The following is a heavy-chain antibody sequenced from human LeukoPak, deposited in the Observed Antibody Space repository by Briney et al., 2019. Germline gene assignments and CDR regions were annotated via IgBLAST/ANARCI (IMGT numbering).Heavy chain of an antibody. D-gene: IGHD4-11*01. CDR3: ARQEVYSTEAKGGKYGMDV. J-gene: IGHJ6*02. CDR2: IYYSGGP. CDR1: VGSISRGGHY. Sequence: TLCLTCIVSVGSISRGGHYCSSVRQHPGWGVGWNGYIYYSGGPSSNPPLKSGATISIDTSKNQFSLKLRSLTATDTAVDFCARQEVYSTEAKGGKYGMDVWGQGTTVTVAS. V-gene: IGHV4-31*03.